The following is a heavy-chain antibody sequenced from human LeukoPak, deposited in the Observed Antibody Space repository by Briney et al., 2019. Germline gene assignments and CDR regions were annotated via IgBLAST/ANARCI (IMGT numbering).Heavy chain of an antibody. CDR3: ARVEQQLAPIDY. Sequence: GGSLRLSCAASGFTFSDYYMSWIRQAPGKGLERVSYISSSSSYTNYADSVKGRFTISRDNAKNSLYLQMNSLRAEDTAVYYCARVEQQLAPIDYWGQGTLVTVSS. D-gene: IGHD6-13*01. V-gene: IGHV3-11*06. CDR1: GFTFSDYY. CDR2: ISSSSSYT. J-gene: IGHJ4*02.